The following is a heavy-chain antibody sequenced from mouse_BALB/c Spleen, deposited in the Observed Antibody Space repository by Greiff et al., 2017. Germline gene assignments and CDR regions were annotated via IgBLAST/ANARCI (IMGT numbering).Heavy chain of an antibody. CDR1: GYTFTSYW. Sequence: VQLQESGPELVRPGASVKMSCKASGYTFTSYWMHWVKQRPGQGLEWIGMIDPSNSETRLNQKFKDKATLNVDKSSNTAYMQLSSLTSGDSAVFYCARKYFTTATYCAVDYGGRRTSDRVS. CDR2: IDPSNSET. CDR3: ARKYFTTATYCAVDY. D-gene: IGHD1-2*01. V-gene: IGHV1S127*01. J-gene: IGHJ4*01.